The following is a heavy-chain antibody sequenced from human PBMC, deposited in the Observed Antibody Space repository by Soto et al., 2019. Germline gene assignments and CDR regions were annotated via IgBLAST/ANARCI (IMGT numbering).Heavy chain of an antibody. V-gene: IGHV3-53*01. CDR2: VCTGGAT. CDR3: VRDKRTISGIFPGY. J-gene: IGHJ4*02. CDR1: GFDVTTNC. D-gene: IGHD1-1*01. Sequence: VGALRLSCVDSGFDVTTNCMRWVRQAPGKGLECVSIVCTGGATHYADSVKGRFTISRDSSKNTVHLQMNNVRAEDTAVYYCVRDKRTISGIFPGYWGQGTQVTVSS.